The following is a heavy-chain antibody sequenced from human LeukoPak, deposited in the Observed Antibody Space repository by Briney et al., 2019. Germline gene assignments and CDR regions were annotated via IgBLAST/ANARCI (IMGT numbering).Heavy chain of an antibody. Sequence: PGGSLRLSCVGAGFTFSKYAMTWVRQAPGKELGWVSGISGSVDRTYYADSVKGGFTISRDNSKNTLYLQMNSLTDDDSAVYYCAKDRIPVAGRQDIWDYWGQGTLVTVSS. V-gene: IGHV3-23*01. CDR1: GFTFSKYA. CDR3: AKDRIPVAGRQDIWDY. CDR2: ISGSVDRT. D-gene: IGHD6-19*01. J-gene: IGHJ4*02.